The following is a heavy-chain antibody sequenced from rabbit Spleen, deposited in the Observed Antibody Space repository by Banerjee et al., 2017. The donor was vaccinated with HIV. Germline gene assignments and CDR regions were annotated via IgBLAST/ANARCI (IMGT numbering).Heavy chain of an antibody. Sequence: QEQLEESGGGLVKPGASLTLTCTASGVSFSSNHYMCWVRQAPGKGLEWIACIDAGSSALTYFASWAKGRFTCSKTSSTTVTLQMTSLTAADTATYFCARDSASSFSSYGMDLWGPGTLVTVS. J-gene: IGHJ6*01. CDR2: IDAGSSALT. D-gene: IGHD8-1*01. CDR3: ARDSASSFSSYGMDL. V-gene: IGHV1S45*01. CDR1: GVSFSSNHY.